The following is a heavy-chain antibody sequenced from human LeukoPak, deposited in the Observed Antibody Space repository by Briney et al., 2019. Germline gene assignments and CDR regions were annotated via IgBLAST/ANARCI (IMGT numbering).Heavy chain of an antibody. Sequence: GSLRLSCAASGFTFSSYSMNWVRQAPGKGLEWVSSISSSSSYIYYADSVKGRFTISRDNAKNSLYLQMNSLRAEDTAVYYCARGPRGVIDWFDPWGQGTLVTVSS. D-gene: IGHD3-16*02. V-gene: IGHV3-21*01. CDR1: GFTFSSYS. J-gene: IGHJ5*02. CDR3: ARGPRGVIDWFDP. CDR2: ISSSSSYI.